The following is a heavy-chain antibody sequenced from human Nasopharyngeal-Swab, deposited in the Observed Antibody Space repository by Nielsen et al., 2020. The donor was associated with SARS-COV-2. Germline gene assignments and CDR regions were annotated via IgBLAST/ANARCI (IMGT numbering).Heavy chain of an antibody. J-gene: IGHJ6*02. CDR3: ARDWSRIGGVLRRGGMDV. CDR2: IKQDGSAT. Sequence: SCPVSGFTFSNYWMSWVRQAPGKRLAWVANIKQDGSATYYVDSVKGRFTISRDSAGTSLYLHLTSLRPDDTAVYYCARDWSRIGGVLRRGGMDVWGQGTTVTVSS. V-gene: IGHV3-7*01. CDR1: GFTFSNYW. D-gene: IGHD3-3*01.